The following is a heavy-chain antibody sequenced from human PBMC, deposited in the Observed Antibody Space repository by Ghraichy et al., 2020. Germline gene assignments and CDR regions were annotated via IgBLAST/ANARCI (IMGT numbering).Heavy chain of an antibody. J-gene: IGHJ4*02. V-gene: IGHV4-34*01. CDR3: ARGRGRSYLVDY. CDR2: INHSGST. CDR1: GGSFSGYY. Sequence: SETLSLTCAVYGGSFSGYYWSWIRQPPGKGLEWIGEINHSGSTNYNPSLKSRVTISVDTSKNQFSLKLSSVTAADTAVYYCARGRGRSYLVDYWGQGTLVTVSS. D-gene: IGHD1-26*01.